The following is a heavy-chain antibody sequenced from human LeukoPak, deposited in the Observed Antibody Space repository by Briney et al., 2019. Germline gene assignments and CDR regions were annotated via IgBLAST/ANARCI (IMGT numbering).Heavy chain of an antibody. Sequence: SETLSLTCTVSGGSISSYYWSWIRQPAGKGLEWIGRIYTSGSTNYNPSLKSRVTMSVDTSKNQFSLKLSSVTAADTAVYYCAREYLVGAISDAFDIWGRGTMVTVSS. J-gene: IGHJ3*02. CDR1: GGSISSYY. V-gene: IGHV4-4*07. D-gene: IGHD1-26*01. CDR2: IYTSGST. CDR3: AREYLVGAISDAFDI.